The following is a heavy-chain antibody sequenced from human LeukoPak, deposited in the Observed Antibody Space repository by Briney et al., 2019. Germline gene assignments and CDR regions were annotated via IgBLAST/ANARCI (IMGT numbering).Heavy chain of an antibody. V-gene: IGHV3-48*03. CDR3: ARDPYSGSYGNEYYYYMDV. CDR1: GFTFSSYE. Sequence: PGGSLRLSCAASGFTFSSYEMNWVRQAPGKALEWVSYISSSGSTIYYADSVKGRFTISRDNARNSLSLQMNSLRAEDTAVYYCARDPYSGSYGNEYYYYMDVWGKGTTVTISS. D-gene: IGHD1-26*01. CDR2: ISSSGSTI. J-gene: IGHJ6*03.